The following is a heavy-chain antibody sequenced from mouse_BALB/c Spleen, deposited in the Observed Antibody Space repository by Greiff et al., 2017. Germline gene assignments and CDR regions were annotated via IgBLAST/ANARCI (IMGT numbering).Heavy chain of an antibody. CDR3: ARGTDYYCYAMDD. Sequence: EVQVVESGGGLVQPGGSLKLSCAASGFTFSSYTMSWVRQTPEKRLEWVAYISNGGGSTYYPDTVKGRFTISRDNAKNTLYLQMRSLKSEDTAMYYCARGTDYYCYAMDDWGQGTSVTVSS. J-gene: IGHJ4*01. CDR2: ISNGGGST. V-gene: IGHV5-12-2*01. CDR1: GFTFSSYT. D-gene: IGHD1-1*01.